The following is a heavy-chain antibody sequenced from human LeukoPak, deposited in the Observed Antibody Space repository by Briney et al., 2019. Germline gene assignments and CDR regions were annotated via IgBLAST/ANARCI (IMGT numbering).Heavy chain of an antibody. Sequence: SQTLSFTCAISGDRVSKNRAIWNWTRQSPSKGLEWLGTTYYRSKWYNDYAVSVKGRITITPDTSKNQLSLQMNFVIPEDTAVYYCARGTLTYFDLWGRGTLVTVSS. CDR1: GDRVSKNRAI. J-gene: IGHJ2*01. CDR3: ARGTLTYFDL. CDR2: TYYRSKWYN. V-gene: IGHV6-1*01. D-gene: IGHD3-9*01.